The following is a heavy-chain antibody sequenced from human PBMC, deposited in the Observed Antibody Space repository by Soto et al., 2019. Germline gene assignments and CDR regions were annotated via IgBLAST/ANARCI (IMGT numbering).Heavy chain of an antibody. CDR3: ARDKYEGYYGDLDY. D-gene: IGHD4-17*01. V-gene: IGHV3-64*01. CDR1: GFTFSSYA. CDR2: ISSNGGST. Sequence: GGSLRLSCAASGFTFSSYAMHWVRQAPGKGLEYVSAISSNGGSTYYANSVKGRFTISRDNSKNTLYLQMGSLRAEDMAVYYCARDKYEGYYGDLDYWGQGTLVTVSS. J-gene: IGHJ4*02.